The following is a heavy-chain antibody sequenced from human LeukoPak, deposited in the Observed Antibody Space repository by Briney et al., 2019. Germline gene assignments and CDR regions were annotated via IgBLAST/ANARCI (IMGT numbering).Heavy chain of an antibody. Sequence: SETLSLTCSVSGGSINSHYWSWIRQPPGKRLEWIGYIFNTGNTNYNPSLASRVTMSVDTSRAQFFLRLSPVTAADTAIYYCASRPANTTWYGVFDYWSQGTLVTVSS. V-gene: IGHV4-59*11. J-gene: IGHJ4*02. CDR3: ASRPANTTWYGVFDY. CDR1: GGSINSHY. D-gene: IGHD3-10*01. CDR2: IFNTGNT.